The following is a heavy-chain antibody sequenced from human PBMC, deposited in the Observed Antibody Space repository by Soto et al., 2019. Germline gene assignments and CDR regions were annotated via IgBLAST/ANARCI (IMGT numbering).Heavy chain of an antibody. V-gene: IGHV3-74*03. CDR3: AKELLWGQSDY. CDR2: MNVDGTNT. CDR1: GFTFSRYW. Sequence: EVQLVESGGGLVQPGGSLRLSCAVSGFTFSRYWMHWFRQDPGNGLVWVSSMNVDGTNTQYADSVRGRFTVSRDNAKSTVYLQMTSLRSEDTAVYYCAKELLWGQSDYWGQGTLVVVSS. D-gene: IGHD3-16*01. J-gene: IGHJ4*02.